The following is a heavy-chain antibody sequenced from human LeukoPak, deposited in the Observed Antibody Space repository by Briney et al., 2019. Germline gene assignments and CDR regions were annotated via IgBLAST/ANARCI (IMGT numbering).Heavy chain of an antibody. V-gene: IGHV4-30-2*01. D-gene: IGHD3-22*01. CDR1: GVSISSGGFS. CDR3: ARAERDYYDRSGYTNWFDT. J-gene: IGHJ5*02. CDR2: IYHSGRT. Sequence: PSETLSLTCAVSGVSISSGGFSWSWIRQPPGKALEWIGYIYHSGRTYYNPSLKSRVAISADRSKNHFSLKLSSVTAADTAEYYCARAERDYYDRSGYTNWFDTWGQGTLVTVSS.